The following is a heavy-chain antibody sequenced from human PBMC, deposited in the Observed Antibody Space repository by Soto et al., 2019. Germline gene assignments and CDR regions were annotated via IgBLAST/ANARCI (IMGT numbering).Heavy chain of an antibody. CDR2: IRSKAYGGTT. Sequence: EVPLVESGGGLVKPGRSLRLSCTASGFTFGDYAMSWFRQAPGKGLEWVGFIRSKAYGGTTEYAASVKGRFTISRXDXXSIAYLQMNSLKTEDTAVYYCTSLGIAAAGNWFDPWGQGTLVTVSS. CDR3: TSLGIAAAGNWFDP. CDR1: GFTFGDYA. D-gene: IGHD6-13*01. V-gene: IGHV3-49*05. J-gene: IGHJ5*02.